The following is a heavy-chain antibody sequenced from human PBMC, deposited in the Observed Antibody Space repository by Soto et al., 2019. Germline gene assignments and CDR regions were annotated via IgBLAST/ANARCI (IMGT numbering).Heavy chain of an antibody. Sequence: GGSLRLSCGASGFSFSSYAMSWVRQAPGKGLEWVSSIRAGAGRTFYAESVKGRFTISRDDSESALFLQMSSLRAEDTAVYCCAKIPIMTEVTHYFDSWGQGTLVTVSS. J-gene: IGHJ4*02. V-gene: IGHV3-23*01. D-gene: IGHD4-17*01. CDR1: GFSFSSYA. CDR2: IRAGAGRT. CDR3: AKIPIMTEVTHYFDS.